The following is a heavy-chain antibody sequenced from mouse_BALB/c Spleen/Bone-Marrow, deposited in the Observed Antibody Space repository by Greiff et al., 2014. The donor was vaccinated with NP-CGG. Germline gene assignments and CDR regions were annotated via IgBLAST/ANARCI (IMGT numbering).Heavy chain of an antibody. CDR1: GYTFTSYW. V-gene: IGHV1S81*02. Sequence: QVQLQQSGAELVKPGASVKLSCKASGYTFTSYWMHWVKQRPGQGLEWIGEINPSNGGTNYDEKFKGKATLTLDKSSSTADMQLSSLTSEYSAVYYCSREESLGDAMDYWGQGTSVTVSS. CDR2: INPSNGGT. CDR3: SREESLGDAMDY. D-gene: IGHD4-1*01. J-gene: IGHJ4*01.